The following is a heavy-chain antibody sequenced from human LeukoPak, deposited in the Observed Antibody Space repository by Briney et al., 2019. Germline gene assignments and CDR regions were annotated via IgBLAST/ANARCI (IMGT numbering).Heavy chain of an antibody. Sequence: PGGSQRLSCAASGFTFSRYWMGWARQAPGKGLEWVATIKEDGGEKYYVDSVKGRFTISRDNAKNSLFLQMNSLRAEDTAVYYCASGITGTTDAFDIWGQGTMVTVSS. J-gene: IGHJ3*02. CDR1: GFTFSRYW. CDR3: ASGITGTTDAFDI. V-gene: IGHV3-7*05. CDR2: IKEDGGEK. D-gene: IGHD1-7*01.